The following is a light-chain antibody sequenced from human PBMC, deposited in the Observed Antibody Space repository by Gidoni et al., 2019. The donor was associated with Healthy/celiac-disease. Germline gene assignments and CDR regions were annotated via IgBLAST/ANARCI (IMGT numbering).Light chain of an antibody. CDR3: KQYSSYSWT. J-gene: IGKJ1*01. CDR2: KAS. Sequence: LLISKASTLESGVPSRFSGSGAGTEFALTISSLQPDDFATYYCKQYSSYSWTFXQXTKVEIK. V-gene: IGKV1-5*03.